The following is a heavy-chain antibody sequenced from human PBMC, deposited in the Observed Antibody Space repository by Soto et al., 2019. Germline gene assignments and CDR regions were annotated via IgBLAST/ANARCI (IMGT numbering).Heavy chain of an antibody. D-gene: IGHD3-22*01. V-gene: IGHV3-30-3*01. CDR2: ISYDGSNK. J-gene: IGHJ3*02. CDR3: ARDRAYYYDSSPYNAFDI. CDR1: GFTFSSYA. Sequence: XESLRLACAACGFTFSSYAKHWVRQAPGKGLEWVAVISYDGSNKYYADSVKGRFTISRDNSKNTLYLQMNSLRAEDTAVYYCARDRAYYYDSSPYNAFDISGQGTMVTVSS.